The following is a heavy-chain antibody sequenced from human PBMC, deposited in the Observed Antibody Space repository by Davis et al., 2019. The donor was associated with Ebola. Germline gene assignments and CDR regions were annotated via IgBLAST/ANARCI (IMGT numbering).Heavy chain of an antibody. CDR3: ARGRDVWSALQF. V-gene: IGHV1-18*01. J-gene: IGHJ4*02. D-gene: IGHD3-3*01. Sequence: ASVKVSCKASGYTFHSHGISWVRQAPGQGLEWMAWISAYNGHTNYAKKFQGRLPLTTDTATSTVYMELRSLTSDDTAVYYCARGRDVWSALQFWGQGTPVTVSS. CDR2: ISAYNGHT. CDR1: GYTFHSHG.